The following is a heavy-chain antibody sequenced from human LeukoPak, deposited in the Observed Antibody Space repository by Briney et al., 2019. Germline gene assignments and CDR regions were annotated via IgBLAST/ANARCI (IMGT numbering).Heavy chain of an antibody. CDR1: GFTFSSYA. D-gene: IGHD3-22*01. J-gene: IGHJ4*02. CDR3: ASGDYYDSSGYYFRGFIDY. CDR2: ISGSGGST. Sequence: GGSLRLSCAASGFTFSSYAMSWVRQAPGKGLEWVSAISGSGGSTYYADSVKGRFTISRDNSKNTLYLQMNSLRAEDTAVYYCASGDYYDSSGYYFRGFIDYWGQGTLVTVSS. V-gene: IGHV3-23*01.